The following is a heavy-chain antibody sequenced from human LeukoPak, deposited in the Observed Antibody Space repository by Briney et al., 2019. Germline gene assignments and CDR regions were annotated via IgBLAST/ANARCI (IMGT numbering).Heavy chain of an antibody. V-gene: IGHV3-21*05. D-gene: IGHD1-14*01. CDR3: ARDTFQPGRIDC. J-gene: IGHJ4*02. Sequence: GGSLRHSCAASEFTFSLYAMNWVRQAPGKGLEWVSYINDVSGDIHYADSVRGRFTISRDNARNTLYLQMNSLRAEDTAVYYCARDTFQPGRIDCWGQGTLVIVSS. CDR2: INDVSGDI. CDR1: EFTFSLYA.